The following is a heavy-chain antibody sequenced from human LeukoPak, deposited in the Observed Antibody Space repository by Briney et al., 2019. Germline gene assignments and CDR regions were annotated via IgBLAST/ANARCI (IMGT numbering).Heavy chain of an antibody. J-gene: IGHJ4*02. V-gene: IGHV3-23*01. CDR3: ARNGYYDSSGDFDY. CDR1: GFTFSSYA. Sequence: GGSLRLSCAASGFTFSSYAMSWVRQAPGKGLEWVSAISGSGGSTYYADSVKGRFTISRDNSKNTLYLQMNSLRAEDTAVYYCARNGYYDSSGDFDYWGQGTLVTVSS. CDR2: ISGSGGST. D-gene: IGHD3-22*01.